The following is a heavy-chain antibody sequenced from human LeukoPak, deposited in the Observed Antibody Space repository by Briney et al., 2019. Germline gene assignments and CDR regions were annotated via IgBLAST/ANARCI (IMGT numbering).Heavy chain of an antibody. V-gene: IGHV3-7*05. CDR2: IDQSGGRN. CDR1: GFTFSRFW. Sequence: GGSLRLSCAASGFTFSRFWMNWVRQAPGRGLEWVANIDQSGGRNNYVDSVKGRFTISRDNAKNSLFLEMSSLRADDTAVYFCARDVEGGTFDIWGQGATVTVSS. J-gene: IGHJ3*02. D-gene: IGHD3-16*01. CDR3: ARDVEGGTFDI.